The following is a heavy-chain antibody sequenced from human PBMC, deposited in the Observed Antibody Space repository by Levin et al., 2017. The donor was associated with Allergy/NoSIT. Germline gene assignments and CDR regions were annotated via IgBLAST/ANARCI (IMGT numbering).Heavy chain of an antibody. CDR3: ATDPQRSDGYNFDY. Sequence: GGSLRLSCAASGFTFSGYGMTWVRQAPGKGLKWVSYISPSGSSVSYADSVKGRFTISRDNAKNSLYLQMNSLRDEDTAMYFCATDPQRSDGYNFDYWGQGTLVTVSS. CDR1: GFTFSGYG. D-gene: IGHD5-24*01. V-gene: IGHV3-48*02. J-gene: IGHJ4*02. CDR2: ISPSGSSV.